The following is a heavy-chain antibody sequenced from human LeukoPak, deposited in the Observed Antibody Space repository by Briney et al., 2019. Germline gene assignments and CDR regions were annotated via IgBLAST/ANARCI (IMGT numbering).Heavy chain of an antibody. J-gene: IGHJ4*02. Sequence: GGSLRLSCAASGFTFTNYWMHWVHQAPGMGLVWVSRLPPDELGIIYADSVKGRFTVSRDNAKNPVYLQMNNLRDDDTAMYYCVRTIASRGSQYWGQGALVTVSS. CDR3: VRTIASRGSQY. CDR1: GFTFTNYW. CDR2: LPPDELGI. V-gene: IGHV3-74*01. D-gene: IGHD6-6*01.